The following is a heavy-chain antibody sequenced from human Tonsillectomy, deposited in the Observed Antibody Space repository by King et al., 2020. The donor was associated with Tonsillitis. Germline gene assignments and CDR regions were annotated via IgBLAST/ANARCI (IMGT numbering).Heavy chain of an antibody. CDR1: GYSFTIYW. V-gene: IGHV5-51*01. CDR2: IYPGDSDT. Sequence: QLVQSGAEVKKPGESLKISCKGSGYSFTIYWIAWVRQMPGKGLEGMGMIYPGDSDTRYSPSFQGQVTISADKSLSTAYLQWNSLKASDTAIYYCGRHWAPYSSGWQSWFDPWGQGTLVTVSS. D-gene: IGHD6-19*01. J-gene: IGHJ5*02. CDR3: GRHWAPYSSGWQSWFDP.